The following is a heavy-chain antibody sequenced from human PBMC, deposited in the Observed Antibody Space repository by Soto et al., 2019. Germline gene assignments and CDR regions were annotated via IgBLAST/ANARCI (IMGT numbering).Heavy chain of an antibody. CDR1: GYTFSRYG. CDR2: ISGFNGNT. Sequence: ASVKVSCKASGYTFSRYGISWVRQAPGQGLEWMGWISGFNGNTKESEKLQGRVTLTTDTAANTAHMELRGLRAEDTAVYYCAKAFTTYSSGWYNYFDYWGQGTLVTVSS. D-gene: IGHD6-19*01. J-gene: IGHJ4*02. V-gene: IGHV1-18*01. CDR3: AKAFTTYSSGWYNYFDY.